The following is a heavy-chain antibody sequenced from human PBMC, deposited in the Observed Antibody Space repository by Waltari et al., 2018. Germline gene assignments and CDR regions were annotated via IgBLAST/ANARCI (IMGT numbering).Heavy chain of an antibody. CDR2: IYYSGST. V-gene: IGHV4-59*01. CDR3: ARNIGELYAAYYYYYMDV. J-gene: IGHJ6*03. D-gene: IGHD2-8*01. Sequence: QVQLQESGPGLVKPSETLSLTCTVSGGSISSYYWSWIRQPPGKGLEWIGYIYYSGSTNYNPSLKSRVTISVDTSKNQFSLKLSSVTAADTAVYYCARNIGELYAAYYYYYMDVWGKGTTVTVSS. CDR1: GGSISSYY.